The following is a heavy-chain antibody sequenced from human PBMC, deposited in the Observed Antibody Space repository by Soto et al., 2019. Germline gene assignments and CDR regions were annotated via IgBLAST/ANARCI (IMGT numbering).Heavy chain of an antibody. CDR2: INPSGGST. J-gene: IGHJ4*02. CDR3: ARDLVSAEYQLLYRVNYFDY. D-gene: IGHD2-2*02. V-gene: IGHV1-46*01. CDR1: GYTFTSYY. Sequence: GASVKVSCKASGYTFTSYYMHWVRQAPGQGLEWMGIINPSGGSTSYAQKFQGRVTMTRDTSTSTVYMELSSLRSEDTAAYYCARDLVSAEYQLLYRVNYFDYWGQGTLVTV.